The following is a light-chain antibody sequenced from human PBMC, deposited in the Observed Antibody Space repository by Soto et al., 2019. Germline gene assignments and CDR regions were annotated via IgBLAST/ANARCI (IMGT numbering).Light chain of an antibody. CDR3: GSYTSSSSPEV. CDR1: SSDVGGYNY. J-gene: IGLJ2*01. CDR2: DVS. Sequence: QSALTQPASVSGSPGQSITISCTGTSSDVGGYNYVSWYQQHPGKAPQLMIYDVSNRPSGVSNLSAASNSGNTASLTISGRHDEDDADYYCGSYTSSSSPEVFGGGTKLTVL. V-gene: IGLV2-14*01.